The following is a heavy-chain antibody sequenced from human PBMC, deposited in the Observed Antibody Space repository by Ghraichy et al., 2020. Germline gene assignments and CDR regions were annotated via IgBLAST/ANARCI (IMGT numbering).Heavy chain of an antibody. D-gene: IGHD3-3*01. Sequence: ASVKVSCKASGYTFTSYAMHWVRQAPGQRLEWMGWINAGNGNTKYSQKFQGRVTITRDTSASTAYMELSSLRSEDTAVYYCARASGYRNYWYFDLWGRGTLVTVSS. CDR1: GYTFTSYA. CDR3: ARASGYRNYWYFDL. V-gene: IGHV1-3*01. CDR2: INAGNGNT. J-gene: IGHJ2*01.